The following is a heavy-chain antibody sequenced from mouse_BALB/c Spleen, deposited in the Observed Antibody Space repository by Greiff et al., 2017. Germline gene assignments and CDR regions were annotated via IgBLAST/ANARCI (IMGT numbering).Heavy chain of an antibody. CDR3: ARHGLRAMDY. D-gene: IGHD2-2*01. J-gene: IGHJ4*01. Sequence: EVHLVESGGGLVQPGGSLKLSCAASGFTFSSYTMSWVRQTPEKRLEWVAYISNGGGSTYYPDTVKGRFTISRDNAKNTLYLQMSSLKSEDTAMYYCARHGLRAMDYWGQGTSVTVSS. CDR1: GFTFSSYT. CDR2: ISNGGGST. V-gene: IGHV5-12-2*01.